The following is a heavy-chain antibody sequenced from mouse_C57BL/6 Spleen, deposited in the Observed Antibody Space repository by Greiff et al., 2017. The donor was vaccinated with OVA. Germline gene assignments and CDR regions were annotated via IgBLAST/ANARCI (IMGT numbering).Heavy chain of an antibody. J-gene: IGHJ1*03. D-gene: IGHD2-14*01. CDR3: ARHEVRCWYFDV. CDR1: GFTFSSYG. Sequence: EVQRVESGGDLVKPGGSLKLSCAASGFTFSSYGMSWVRQTPDKRLEWVANISSGGSYTYYPDSVKGRFTLSRDNAKNTLYLQMISLKSEDTAIYYCARHEVRCWYFDVWGTGTTVTVSS. CDR2: ISSGGSYT. V-gene: IGHV5-6*01.